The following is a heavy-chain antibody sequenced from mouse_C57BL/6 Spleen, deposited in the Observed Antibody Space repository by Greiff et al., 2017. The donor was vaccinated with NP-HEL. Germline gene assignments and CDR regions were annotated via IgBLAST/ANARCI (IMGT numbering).Heavy chain of an antibody. V-gene: IGHV1-80*01. CDR3: ARRELGRSFFDY. CDR1: GYAFSSYW. Sequence: VQLQQSGAELVKPGASVKISCKASGYAFSSYWMNWVKQRPGKGLEWIGQLYPGDGDTNYNGKFKGKATLTADKSSSTAYMQLSSLTSEDSAVYFCARRELGRSFFDYWGQGTTLTVSS. J-gene: IGHJ2*01. D-gene: IGHD4-1*01. CDR2: LYPGDGDT.